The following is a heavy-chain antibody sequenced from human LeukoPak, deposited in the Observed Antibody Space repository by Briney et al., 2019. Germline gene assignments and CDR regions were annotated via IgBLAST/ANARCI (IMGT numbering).Heavy chain of an antibody. Sequence: PGGSLRLSCAASGFTFSSYAMSWVRQAPGKGLEWVSAISGSGGSTYYADSVKGRFTISRDNSKNTLYLQMNCLRAEDTAVYYCTSTLAGDYGLIFDYWGQGTLVTVSS. D-gene: IGHD4-17*01. CDR2: ISGSGGST. V-gene: IGHV3-23*01. J-gene: IGHJ4*02. CDR1: GFTFSSYA. CDR3: TSTLAGDYGLIFDY.